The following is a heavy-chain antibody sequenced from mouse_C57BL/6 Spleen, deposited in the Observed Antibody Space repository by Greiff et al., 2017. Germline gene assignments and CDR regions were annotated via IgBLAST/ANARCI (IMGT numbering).Heavy chain of an antibody. CDR1: GYTFPSYW. CDR3: ARGGGLNAMDY. V-gene: IGHV1-69*01. CDR2: IDPSDSYT. Sequence: QVQLQQPGAELVMPGASVQLSCTASGYTFPSYWMHWVKQRPGQGLELIGEIDPSDSYTNYNQKFKGKSTLTVDKSSSTAYMQLSSLTSEDSAVDYCARGGGLNAMDYWGQGTSVTVSS. J-gene: IGHJ4*01.